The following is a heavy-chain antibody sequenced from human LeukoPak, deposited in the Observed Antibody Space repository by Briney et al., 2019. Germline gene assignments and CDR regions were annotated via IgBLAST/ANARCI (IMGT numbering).Heavy chain of an antibody. Sequence: SETLSLTCTVSGGSISSYYWIWIRQPPGKGLEWIGYIYYSGSTNYNPSLKSRVTISVDTSKNQFSLKLSSVTAADTAVYYCARHDITIFGVVDPFDAFDIWGQGTMVTVSS. V-gene: IGHV4-59*08. CDR2: IYYSGST. D-gene: IGHD3-3*01. CDR3: ARHDITIFGVVDPFDAFDI. J-gene: IGHJ3*02. CDR1: GGSISSYY.